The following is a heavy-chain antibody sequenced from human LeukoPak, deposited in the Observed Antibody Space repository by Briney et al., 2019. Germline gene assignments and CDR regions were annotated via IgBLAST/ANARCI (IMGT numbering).Heavy chain of an antibody. CDR3: ARQGGSLNYHFNYLDV. D-gene: IGHD4-11*01. CDR1: GFTFSTYV. J-gene: IGHJ6*03. CDR2: ISSDGKNE. V-gene: IGHV3-30*10. Sequence: PGESLRLSCAASGFTFSTYVVHWVRQAPGKGLEWVALISSDGKNELYSNSVKGRFSISRDTSENALYLQMNRLRPEDTATYFCARQGGSLNYHFNYLDVWGRGTTVTVSS.